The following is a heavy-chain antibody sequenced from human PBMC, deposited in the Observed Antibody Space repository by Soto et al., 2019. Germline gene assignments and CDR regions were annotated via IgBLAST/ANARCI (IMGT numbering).Heavy chain of an antibody. CDR3: AREGGHYDSSGMI. V-gene: IGHV4-61*01. CDR2: IYHSGST. CDR1: GDSISSNNCY. Sequence: TSETLSLTCTVSGDSISSNNCYWGWIRQPPGKGLEWIGYIYHSGSTNYNPSLKSRVTISVDTSKNQFSLNLSSVTAADTAVYYCAREGGHYDSSGMIWGQGTVVTVSS. J-gene: IGHJ4*02. D-gene: IGHD3-22*01.